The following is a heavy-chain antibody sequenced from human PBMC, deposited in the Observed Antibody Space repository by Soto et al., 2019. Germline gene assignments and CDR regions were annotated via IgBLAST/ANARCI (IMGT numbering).Heavy chain of an antibody. CDR2: ISGSGGST. D-gene: IGHD1-26*01. V-gene: IGHV3-23*01. J-gene: IGHJ4*02. CDR3: ARYSGSYPSYYFDY. Sequence: PXGSLRLSCSAAGFTFSSYAMSWVRQAPGKGLDWVSAISGSGGSTYYADSVKGRFTISRDNSKNTLYLQMNSLRAEDAAVYFCARYSGSYPSYYFDYWGQGALVTVSS. CDR1: GFTFSSYA.